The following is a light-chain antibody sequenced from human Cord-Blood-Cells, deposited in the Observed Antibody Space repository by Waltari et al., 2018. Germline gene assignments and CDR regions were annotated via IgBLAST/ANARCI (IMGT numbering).Light chain of an antibody. J-gene: IGLJ3*02. CDR3: QSADSSGTYQV. Sequence: SYELTQPPSVSVSPGQTARITCSGDALPKQYAYWYQQKPGQAPVLVINKDRERPSGLPARFSGSSSGTTVTLTISGVQAEDEADYYCQSADSSGTYQVFGGGTKLTVL. CDR2: KDR. V-gene: IGLV3-25*03. CDR1: ALPKQY.